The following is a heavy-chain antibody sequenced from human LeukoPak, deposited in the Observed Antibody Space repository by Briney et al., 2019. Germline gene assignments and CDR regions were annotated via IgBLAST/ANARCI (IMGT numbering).Heavy chain of an antibody. J-gene: IGHJ5*02. V-gene: IGHV4-59*01. D-gene: IGHD6-13*01. CDR2: FYYSGYT. CDR3: ATLAYTSSWSNWFDP. Sequence: PSETLSLTCTVSGDSISSSYWGWIRQPPGKGLEWIGCFYYSGYTNYNPSLKSRLTMSIDTSRNQFSLKLSSVTAADTAMYYCATLAYTSSWSNWFDPWGQGTLVTVSS. CDR1: GDSISSSY.